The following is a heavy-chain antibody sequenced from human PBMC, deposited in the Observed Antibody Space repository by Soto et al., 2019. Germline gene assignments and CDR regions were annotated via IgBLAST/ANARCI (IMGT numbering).Heavy chain of an antibody. J-gene: IGHJ6*03. Sequence: AASVKVSCKASGYTFTSYAMHWVRQAPGQRLEWMGWINAGNGNTKYSQKFQGRVTITRDTSASTAYMELSSLRSEDTAVYYCARDLGNYYYYYYMDVWGKGTTVTVSS. CDR3: ARDLGNYYYYYYMDV. CDR2: INAGNGNT. V-gene: IGHV1-3*01. CDR1: GYTFTSYA. D-gene: IGHD3-16*01.